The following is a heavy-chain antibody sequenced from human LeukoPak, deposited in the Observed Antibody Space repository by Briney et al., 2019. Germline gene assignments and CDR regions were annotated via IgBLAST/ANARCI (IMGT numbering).Heavy chain of an antibody. D-gene: IGHD5-24*01. CDR3: ARGDVYNDY. CDR1: GYTFTGYY. V-gene: IGHV1-2*02. J-gene: IGHJ4*02. Sequence: ASVKVSCKASGYTFTGYYLHWVRQAPGQGLEWMGWINPNSGGTNYAQKSQGRVTMTRDTSITTAYMELSRLRSDDTAFYYCARGDVYNDYWGQGTLVTVSS. CDR2: INPNSGGT.